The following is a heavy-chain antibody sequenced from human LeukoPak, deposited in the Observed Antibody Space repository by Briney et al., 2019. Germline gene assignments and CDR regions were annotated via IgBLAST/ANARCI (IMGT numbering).Heavy chain of an antibody. CDR3: ARGGYIDY. Sequence: PGGSLRLSCAASGFTFSSYGMNWVRQAPGKGLEWVSYISTSSSTIYYADSVKGRFTISRDTAKSSLYLQMTSLRDDDTAVYYCARGGYIDYWGQGTLVTVSS. CDR2: ISTSSSTI. CDR1: GFTFSSYG. D-gene: IGHD5-12*01. J-gene: IGHJ4*02. V-gene: IGHV3-48*02.